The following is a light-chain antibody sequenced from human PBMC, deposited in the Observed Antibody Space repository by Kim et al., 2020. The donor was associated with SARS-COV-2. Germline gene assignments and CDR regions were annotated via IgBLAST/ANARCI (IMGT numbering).Light chain of an antibody. CDR2: GAS. V-gene: IGKV3-20*01. CDR1: QSVSSSY. CDR3: QQYGGSPLYS. Sequence: SPGERAPRSCRASQSVSSSYLAWYQQKPGQAPRLLIYGASSRATGIPDRFSGSGSGTDFTLTISRLEPEDFAVYYCQQYGGSPLYSFGEGTKLEI. J-gene: IGKJ2*03.